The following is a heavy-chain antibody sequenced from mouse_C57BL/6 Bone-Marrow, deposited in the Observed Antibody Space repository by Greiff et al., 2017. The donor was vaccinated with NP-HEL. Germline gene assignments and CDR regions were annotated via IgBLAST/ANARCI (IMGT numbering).Heavy chain of an antibody. J-gene: IGHJ3*01. V-gene: IGHV10-1*01. CDR3: VKGWLPFPY. D-gene: IGHD2-3*01. CDR2: IRSKSNNYAT. CDR1: GFSFNTYA. Sequence: DVKLVESGGGLVQPKGSLKLSCAASGFSFNTYAMNWVRQAPGKGLEWVARIRSKSNNYATYYADSVKDRFTISRDDSESMLYLQMNNLKTEDTAMYYCVKGWLPFPYWGQGTLVTVSA.